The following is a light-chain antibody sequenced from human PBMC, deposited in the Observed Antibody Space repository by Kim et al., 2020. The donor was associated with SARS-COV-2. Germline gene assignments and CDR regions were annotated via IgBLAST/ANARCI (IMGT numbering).Light chain of an antibody. CDR3: QQYNSYST. V-gene: IGKV1-5*03. Sequence: LSASVGDRVTITCRASQSISSSLAWDQQKPGKAPKLLIYKAYSLESGVPSRFIGSGSGTEFTLTISSLQPDDFATYYCQQYNSYSTFGQGTKLEI. CDR1: QSISSS. CDR2: KAY. J-gene: IGKJ2*01.